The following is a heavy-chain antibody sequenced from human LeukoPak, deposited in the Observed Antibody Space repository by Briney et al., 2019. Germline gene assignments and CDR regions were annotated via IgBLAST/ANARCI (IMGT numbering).Heavy chain of an antibody. Sequence: SETLSLTCTVSGGSISSYYWRWIRQPPGKGLEWIGYIYISGSPNYNPSLKSRVTISVDTSKNQFSLRLSSVTAADTAVYYCAGSGYDWFEPWGQGTLFTVPS. CDR2: IYISGSP. CDR1: GGSISSYY. CDR3: AGSGYDWFEP. D-gene: IGHD5-12*01. V-gene: IGHV4-4*09. J-gene: IGHJ5*02.